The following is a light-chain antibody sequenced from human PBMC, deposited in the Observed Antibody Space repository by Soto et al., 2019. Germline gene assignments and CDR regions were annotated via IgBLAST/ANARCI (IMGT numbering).Light chain of an antibody. CDR3: QQSYSTPIT. Sequence: DIQMTQSPSSLSSSVGDIFTITCRASQSISNYLNWYQQKPGKAPKVLIYAASNLQSGVPSRFSGSGSGTDFTLTISSLQPEDSATYYCQQSYSTPITFGQGTRLEI. CDR2: AAS. V-gene: IGKV1-39*01. J-gene: IGKJ5*01. CDR1: QSISNY.